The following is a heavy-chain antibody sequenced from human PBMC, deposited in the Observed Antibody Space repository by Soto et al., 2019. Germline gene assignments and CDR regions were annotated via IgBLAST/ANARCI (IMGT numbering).Heavy chain of an antibody. CDR2: MNPNSGNT. CDR1: GYTFTSYD. Sequence: GASVKVSCKASGYTFTSYDINWVRQATGQGLEWMGWMNPNSGNTGYAQKFQGRVTMTRNTSISTAYMELSSLRSEDTAVYYCARVDGRAARTPRSTKYYFDYCGQHTLVTVAS. CDR3: ARVDGRAARTPRSTKYYFDY. D-gene: IGHD6-6*01. V-gene: IGHV1-8*01. J-gene: IGHJ4*02.